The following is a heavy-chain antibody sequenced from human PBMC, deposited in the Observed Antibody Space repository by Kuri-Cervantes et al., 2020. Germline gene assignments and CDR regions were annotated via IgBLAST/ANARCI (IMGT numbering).Heavy chain of an antibody. CDR1: GFTVSNNY. Sequence: GESLKISCAASGFTVSNNYMSWVRQAPGRGLEWVSGFSGGDKTYYGDSVKGRFTISRDNSKNTLYLQMNSLRAEDTAVYYCARDSPENYGMDVWGQGTTVTVSS. V-gene: IGHV3-66*02. CDR3: ARDSPENYGMDV. J-gene: IGHJ6*02. CDR2: FSGGDKT. D-gene: IGHD1-14*01.